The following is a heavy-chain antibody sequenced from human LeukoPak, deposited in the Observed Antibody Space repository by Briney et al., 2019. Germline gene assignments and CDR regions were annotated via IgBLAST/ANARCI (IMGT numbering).Heavy chain of an antibody. J-gene: IGHJ4*02. CDR2: INHSGST. Sequence: SETLSLTCAVYGGSFSGYFWTWIRQPPGKGLEWVGEINHSGSTNYNPSLKSRVTISVDTSKNQFSLKMRSVTAADTAVYYCATARGTVPIDYWGQGTLVTVSS. V-gene: IGHV4-34*01. D-gene: IGHD1/OR15-1a*01. CDR1: GGSFSGYF. CDR3: ATARGTVPIDY.